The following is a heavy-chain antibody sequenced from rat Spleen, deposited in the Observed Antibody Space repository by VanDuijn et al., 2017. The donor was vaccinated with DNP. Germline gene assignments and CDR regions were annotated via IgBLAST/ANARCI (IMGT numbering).Heavy chain of an antibody. CDR3: AKDRDGGFAMDA. CDR2: INTDGGTT. D-gene: IGHD1-11*01. V-gene: IGHV5-58*01. Sequence: EVQLVESGGGLVQPGRSIKLSCATSGFTFSSYWMYWIRQTPGKGLEWVASINTDGGTTYYPDSVKGRFTISRENAENTVYLQMNSLRSEDTATYYCAKDRDGGFAMDAWGQGTSVTVSS. CDR1: GFTFSSYW. J-gene: IGHJ4*01.